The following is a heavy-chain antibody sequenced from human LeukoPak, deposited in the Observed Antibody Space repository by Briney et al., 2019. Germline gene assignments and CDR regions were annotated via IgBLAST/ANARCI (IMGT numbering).Heavy chain of an antibody. CDR1: GGSFSGYY. J-gene: IGHJ5*02. D-gene: IGHD3-10*01. CDR2: INHSGST. Sequence: PSETLSLTCAVYGGSFSGYYWSWIRQPPGKGLEWIGEINHSGSTNYNPSLKSRVTISVDTSKNQFSLKLSSVTAADTAVYYCARRKGSGSRGVWFDPWGQGTLVTVSS. V-gene: IGHV4-34*01. CDR3: ARRKGSGSRGVWFDP.